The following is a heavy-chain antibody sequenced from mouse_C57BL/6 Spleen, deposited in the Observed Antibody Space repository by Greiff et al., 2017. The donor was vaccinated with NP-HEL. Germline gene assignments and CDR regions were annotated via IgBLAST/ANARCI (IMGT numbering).Heavy chain of an antibody. CDR1: GYTFTSYW. CDR3: ARTNGKYGGWYFDV. J-gene: IGHJ1*03. CDR2: IDPSVSYT. V-gene: IGHV1-69*01. D-gene: IGHD5-1-1*01. Sequence: QVQLQQPGAELVMPGASVKLSCKASGYTFTSYWMPWVTQRPGHGLEWIGEIDPSVSYTNYNQKFKGKSTLTVDKSSSTAYMQLSSMTSEDSAVYYCARTNGKYGGWYFDVWGTGTTVTVSS.